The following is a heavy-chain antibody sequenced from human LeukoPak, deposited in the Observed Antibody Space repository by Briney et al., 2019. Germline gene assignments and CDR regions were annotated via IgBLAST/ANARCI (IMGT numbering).Heavy chain of an antibody. CDR3: ARGQRWELLNGMDV. V-gene: IGHV1-8*01. Sequence: ASVKVSCKASGYTFTSYDINWVRQATGQGLEWMGWMNPNSGNTGCAQKFQGRVTMTRNTSISTAYMELSSLRSEDTAVYYCARGQRWELLNGMDVWGQGTTVTVSS. CDR1: GYTFTSYD. CDR2: MNPNSGNT. J-gene: IGHJ6*02. D-gene: IGHD1-26*01.